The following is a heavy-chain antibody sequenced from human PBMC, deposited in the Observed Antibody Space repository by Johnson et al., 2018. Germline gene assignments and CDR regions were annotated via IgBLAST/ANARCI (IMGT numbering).Heavy chain of an antibody. Sequence: VQLVQSGGGLVQPGRSLRLSCAASGFTFDDYAMHWVRQAPGKGLEWVSGLSWNSGSIGYADSVKGRFTISRDNAKNSLLLQMKSLRVEDRAMYYCTKDINYVSSGPLYYWGQGTLVTVSS. CDR3: TKDINYVSSGPLYY. J-gene: IGHJ4*02. D-gene: IGHD3-22*01. CDR1: GFTFDDYA. CDR2: LSWNSGSI. V-gene: IGHV3-9*01.